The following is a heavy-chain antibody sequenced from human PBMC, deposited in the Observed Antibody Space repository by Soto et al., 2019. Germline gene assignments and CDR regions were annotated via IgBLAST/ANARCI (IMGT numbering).Heavy chain of an antibody. J-gene: IGHJ6*02. V-gene: IGHV1-8*01. CDR1: GYTFTSYD. D-gene: IGHD3-3*01. CDR2: MNPNSGNT. Sequence: ASVKVSCKASGYTFTSYDINWVRQATGQGLEWMGWMNPNSGNTGYAQKFQGRVTMTRNTSISTAYMELSSLRSEDTAVYYCARAPLYYDFWSGYSRPSYGMDVWGHGTTVTVSS. CDR3: ARAPLYYDFWSGYSRPSYGMDV.